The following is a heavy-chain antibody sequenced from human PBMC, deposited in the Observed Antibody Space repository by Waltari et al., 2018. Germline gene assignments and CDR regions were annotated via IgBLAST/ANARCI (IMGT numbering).Heavy chain of an antibody. J-gene: IGHJ4*02. CDR3: AGGYCSGGSCYWDY. CDR1: GGTFSSYA. V-gene: IGHV1-69*05. Sequence: QVQLVQSGAEVKKPGSSVKVSCKASGGTFSSYANSWVRQAPGQGLEWMGGIIPIVGTANYPQKYPGRVTITPDESTSTADLTLSSLRTADTAVYYCAGGYCSGGSCYWDYWGQGTLVTVSS. D-gene: IGHD2-15*01. CDR2: IIPIVGTA.